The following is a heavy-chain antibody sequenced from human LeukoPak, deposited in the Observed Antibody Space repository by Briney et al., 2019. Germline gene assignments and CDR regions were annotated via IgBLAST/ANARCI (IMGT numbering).Heavy chain of an antibody. CDR2: IYYSGST. V-gene: IGHV4-59*08. CDR3: ARLGGYSSSWSLGYFDY. Sequence: SETLSLTCTVSGGSISSYYWSWIRQPPGKGLEWIGYIYYSGSTNYNPSLKSRVTISVDTSKNQFSLKLSSVTAADTAVYYCARLGGYSSSWSLGYFDYWGQGTLVTASS. CDR1: GGSISSYY. D-gene: IGHD6-13*01. J-gene: IGHJ4*02.